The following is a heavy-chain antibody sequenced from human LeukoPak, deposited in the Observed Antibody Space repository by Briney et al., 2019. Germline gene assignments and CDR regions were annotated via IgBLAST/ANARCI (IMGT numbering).Heavy chain of an antibody. CDR3: TTAGAWGGYDWTRYYFVY. D-gene: IGHD5-12*01. J-gene: IGHJ4*02. CDR1: GFTFSNAW. Sequence: GGSLRLSCAASGFTFSNAWMSWVRQAPGKGLEWVGRIKSITDGGTTDYAAPVKGRFTISRDDSKPTVYLQMNSLKTEDTAVYYCTTAGAWGGYDWTRYYFVYWGQGTLVTVSS. V-gene: IGHV3-15*01. CDR2: IKSITDGGTT.